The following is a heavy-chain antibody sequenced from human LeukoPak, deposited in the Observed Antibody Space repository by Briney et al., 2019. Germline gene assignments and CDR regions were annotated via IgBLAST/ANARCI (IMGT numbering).Heavy chain of an antibody. CDR3: ARRGGYHSDAFDI. CDR1: GHTFTSYA. CDR2: INAGNGNT. D-gene: IGHD3-16*02. V-gene: IGHV1-3*01. J-gene: IGHJ3*02. Sequence: GASVKVSCKASGHTFTSYAMHWVRQAPGQRLEWMGWINAGNGNTKYSQKFQGRVTITRDTSASTAYMELSSLRSEDTAVYYCARRGGYHSDAFDIWGQGTMVTVSS.